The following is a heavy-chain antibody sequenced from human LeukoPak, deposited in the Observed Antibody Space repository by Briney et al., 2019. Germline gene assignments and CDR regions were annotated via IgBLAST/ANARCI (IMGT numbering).Heavy chain of an antibody. CDR3: ARDSDYSGNGNGDWFDP. D-gene: IGHD4-11*01. J-gene: IGHJ5*02. V-gene: IGHV1-18*04. CDR2: ISTYTGVT. CDR1: GFSFTSFG. Sequence: ASVNVSYKASGFSFTSFGVTWVRQAPGQGLEWMGWISTYTGVTHYAEKFEDRVTMSIDTSTTTAYMEMRSLRYDDTAVYYCARDSDYSGNGNGDWFDPGAQGTVVTVSS.